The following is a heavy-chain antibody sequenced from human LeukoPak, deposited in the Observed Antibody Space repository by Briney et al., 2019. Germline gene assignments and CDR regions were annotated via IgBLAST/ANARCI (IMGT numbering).Heavy chain of an antibody. CDR1: GGSFSGYY. V-gene: IGHV4-34*01. CDR2: INHSGST. CDR3: ARGGAPRFIYGDSPYNWFDP. Sequence: SETLSLTCAVYGGSFSGYYWSWIRQPPGKGLEWIGEINHSGSTNYNPSLESRVTISVDTSKNQFSLKLSSVTAADTAVYYCARGGAPRFIYGDSPYNWFDPWGQGTLVTVSS. D-gene: IGHD4-17*01. J-gene: IGHJ5*02.